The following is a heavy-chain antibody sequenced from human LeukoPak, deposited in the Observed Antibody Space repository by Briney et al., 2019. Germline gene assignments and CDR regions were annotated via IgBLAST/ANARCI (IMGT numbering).Heavy chain of an antibody. CDR2: ISSSGSTI. Sequence: GGSLRLSCAASGFTFSDYYMSWIRQAPGKGLEWVSYISSSGSTIDYADSVKGRFTISRDNAKNSVFLQMNSLKAEDTAVYYCAGARNWGGDYWGQGTLVTVSS. CDR1: GFTFSDYY. J-gene: IGHJ4*02. V-gene: IGHV3-11*01. D-gene: IGHD7-27*01. CDR3: AGARNWGGDY.